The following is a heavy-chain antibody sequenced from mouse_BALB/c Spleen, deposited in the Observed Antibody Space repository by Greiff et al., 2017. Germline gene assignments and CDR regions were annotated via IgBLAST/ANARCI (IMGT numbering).Heavy chain of an antibody. CDR3: TRSGDYEGDAMDY. V-gene: IGHV1-15*01. Sequence: QDQLQQSGAELVRPGASVTLSCKASGYTFTDYEMHWVKQTPVHGLEWIGAIDPETGGTAYNQKFKGKATLTADKSSSTAYMELRSLTSEDSAVYYCTRSGDYEGDAMDYWGQGTSVTVSS. J-gene: IGHJ4*01. CDR1: GYTFTDYE. CDR2: IDPETGGT. D-gene: IGHD2-4*01.